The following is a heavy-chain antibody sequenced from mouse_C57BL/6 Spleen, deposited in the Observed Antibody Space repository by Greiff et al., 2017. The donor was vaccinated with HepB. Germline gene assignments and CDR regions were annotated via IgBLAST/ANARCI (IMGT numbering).Heavy chain of an antibody. D-gene: IGHD1-1*01. CDR1: GYAFSSSW. V-gene: IGHV1-82*01. CDR2: IYPGDGDT. CDR3: ARWGLNYGRDY. Sequence: VQLQQSGPELVKPGASVKISCKASGYAFSSSWMNWVKQRPGKGLEWIGRIYPGDGDTNYNGKFKGKATLTADKSSSTAYMQLSSLTSEDSAVYVCARWGLNYGRDYWGQGTTLTVSS. J-gene: IGHJ2*01.